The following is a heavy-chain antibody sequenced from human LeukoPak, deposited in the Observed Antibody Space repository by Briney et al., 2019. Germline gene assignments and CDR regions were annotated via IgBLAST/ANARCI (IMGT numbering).Heavy chain of an antibody. CDR2: ISSSSDYI. CDR3: ARGQVTTVTGLAAFDI. D-gene: IGHD4-17*01. J-gene: IGHJ3*02. V-gene: IGHV3-21*01. CDR1: GFTFSSYS. Sequence: PGGSLRLSCAASGFTFSSYSMNWVRQAPGKGLEWVSSISSSSDYIFYADSVKGRFSISRDNADNSLYLQMNSLRAEDTALYYCARGQVTTVTGLAAFDIWGQGTMVTVSS.